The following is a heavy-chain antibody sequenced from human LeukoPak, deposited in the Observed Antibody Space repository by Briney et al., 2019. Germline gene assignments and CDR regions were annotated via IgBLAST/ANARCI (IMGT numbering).Heavy chain of an antibody. CDR2: INPSGGST. J-gene: IGHJ4*02. CDR3: ARDSRRYCSGGSCYPDY. CDR1: GYTFTGYY. V-gene: IGHV1-46*01. D-gene: IGHD2-15*01. Sequence: ASVKVSCKASGYTFTGYYMHWVRQAPGQGLEWMGIINPSGGSTSYAQKFQGRVTMTRDMSTSTAYMELRSLRSDDTAVYYCARDSRRYCSGGSCYPDYWGQGTLVTVSS.